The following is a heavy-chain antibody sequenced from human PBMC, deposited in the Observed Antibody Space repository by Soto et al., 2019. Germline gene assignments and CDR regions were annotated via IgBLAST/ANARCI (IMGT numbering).Heavy chain of an antibody. Sequence: QVQLVESGGGVVQPWRSLRFSCAASGFTFSTYGMHWVRQAPGKGLEWVAVISYDGSNQYYADSVKGRFTISRDNSKNTLYLQMNSLRVEDTAVYYCAKDRGVRGGAMDVWGKGTTVTVSS. J-gene: IGHJ6*04. D-gene: IGHD3-10*01. CDR2: ISYDGSNQ. CDR3: AKDRGVRGGAMDV. V-gene: IGHV3-30*18. CDR1: GFTFSTYG.